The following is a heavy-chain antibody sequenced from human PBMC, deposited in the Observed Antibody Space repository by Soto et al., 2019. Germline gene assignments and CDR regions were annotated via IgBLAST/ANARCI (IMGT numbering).Heavy chain of an antibody. CDR1: GCSISSSSYY. CDR2: IYYSGST. Sequence: QLQLQESGPGLVKPSETLSLTCTVSGCSISSSSYYWGWIRQPPGKGLEWIGSIYYSGSTYYNPSLKMRVTISVDTSKNQFSLKLSSVTAADTAVYYCARLGYCSGGICYAFPDYYYYMDVWGKGTTVTVSS. V-gene: IGHV4-39*01. D-gene: IGHD2-15*01. J-gene: IGHJ6*03. CDR3: ARLGYCSGGICYAFPDYYYYMDV.